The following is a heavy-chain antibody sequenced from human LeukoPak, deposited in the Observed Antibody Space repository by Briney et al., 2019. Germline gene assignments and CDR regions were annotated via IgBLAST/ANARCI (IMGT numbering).Heavy chain of an antibody. J-gene: IGHJ4*02. V-gene: IGHV1-46*01. CDR2: INPSGGST. CDR1: GYTFTSYY. D-gene: IGHD5-12*01. CDR3: ARDLSHWGSGYDLDY. Sequence: ASVKVSCKTSGYTFTSYYIHWVRQAPGQGLEWMGIINPSGGSTSYAQKFQGRVTITEDESTSTAYMELSSLRSEDTAVYYCARDLSHWGSGYDLDYWGQGTLVTVSS.